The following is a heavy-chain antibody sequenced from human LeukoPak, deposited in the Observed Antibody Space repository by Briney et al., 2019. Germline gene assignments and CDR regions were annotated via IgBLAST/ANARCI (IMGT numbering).Heavy chain of an antibody. V-gene: IGHV3-23*01. CDR1: GFTFSNYA. J-gene: IGHJ4*02. Sequence: PGGSLRLSCAASGFTFSNYAMSWVRQAPGKGLEWVSAITGGGSGIYYADSMKSRFTISRDNSKNTLYLQINSLRAEYTAVYYCAKWGDYDVLTGYYVSDYWGQGTLVTVSS. CDR2: ITGGGSGI. D-gene: IGHD3-9*01. CDR3: AKWGDYDVLTGYYVSDY.